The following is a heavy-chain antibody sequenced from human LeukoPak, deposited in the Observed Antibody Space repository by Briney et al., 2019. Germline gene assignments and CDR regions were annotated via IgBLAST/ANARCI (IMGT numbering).Heavy chain of an antibody. D-gene: IGHD3-22*01. J-gene: IGHJ4*02. CDR1: GFTFSSYS. Sequence: GGSLRLSCAASGFTFSSYSMLWVRQAPGKGLEWVSYVSSSSSTIYYADSVKGRFTISRDNAKNSLYLQMNTLRAEDTAVYYCARDRHKYNYDSGGYPPYWGQGTLVTVSS. CDR2: VSSSSSTI. V-gene: IGHV3-48*01. CDR3: ARDRHKYNYDSGGYPPY.